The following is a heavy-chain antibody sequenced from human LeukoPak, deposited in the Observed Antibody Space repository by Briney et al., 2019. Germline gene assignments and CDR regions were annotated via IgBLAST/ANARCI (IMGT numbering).Heavy chain of an antibody. J-gene: IGHJ4*02. CDR2: IYPGDSHT. D-gene: IGHD3-10*01. Sequence: GESLKISCKGSGYIFTTYWIGWVRQMPGKGLEWMGFIYPGDSHTRYDPTFEGQVTISADKSTSTAYLHWSSLKASDTAMYYCARQTRDGSGSRGYSFDFWGQGALVTVSS. V-gene: IGHV5-51*01. CDR3: ARQTRDGSGSRGYSFDF. CDR1: GYIFTTYW.